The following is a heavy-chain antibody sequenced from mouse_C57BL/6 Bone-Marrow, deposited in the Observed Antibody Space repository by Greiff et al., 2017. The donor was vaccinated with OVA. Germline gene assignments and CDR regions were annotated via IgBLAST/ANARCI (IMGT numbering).Heavy chain of an antibody. Sequence: QVQLQQSGPELVKPGASVKLSCKASGYTFTSYDINWVKQRPGQGLEWIGWIYPRDGSTKYNEKFKGKATLTVDTSSSTAYMELHSLTSEDSAVYYCALITTVVAPDYWGQGTTLTVSS. J-gene: IGHJ2*01. D-gene: IGHD1-1*01. CDR3: ALITTVVAPDY. CDR2: IYPRDGST. CDR1: GYTFTSYD. V-gene: IGHV1-85*01.